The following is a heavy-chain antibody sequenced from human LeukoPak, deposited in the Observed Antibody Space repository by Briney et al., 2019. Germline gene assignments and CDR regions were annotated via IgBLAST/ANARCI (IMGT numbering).Heavy chain of an antibody. J-gene: IGHJ3*02. D-gene: IGHD6-13*01. CDR1: GFTFSSYW. CDR3: ARAVLAAAGIAFDI. V-gene: IGHV3-7*04. Sequence: PGGSLRLSCAASGFTFSSYWMSWVRQAPGKGLEWVANIKQDGSEKYYVDSVKGRFTISRDNAKNSLYLQMNSLRAEDTAVYYCARAVLAAAGIAFDIWGQGTMVTVPS. CDR2: IKQDGSEK.